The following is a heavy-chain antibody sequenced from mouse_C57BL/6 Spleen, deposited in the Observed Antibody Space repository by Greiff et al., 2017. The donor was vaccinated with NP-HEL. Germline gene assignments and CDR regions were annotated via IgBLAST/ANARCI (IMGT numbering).Heavy chain of an antibody. CDR1: GYTFTSYT. J-gene: IGHJ2*01. V-gene: IGHV1-4*01. D-gene: IGHD2-4*01. Sequence: QVQLQQSGAELARPGASVKMSCKASGYTFTSYTMHWVKQRPGQGLEWIGDINPSSGYTKYNQKFKDKATLTADKSSSTAYMQLSSLTSEDSAVYYCAPSYDSRFDYWGQGTTLTVSS. CDR3: APSYDSRFDY. CDR2: INPSSGYT.